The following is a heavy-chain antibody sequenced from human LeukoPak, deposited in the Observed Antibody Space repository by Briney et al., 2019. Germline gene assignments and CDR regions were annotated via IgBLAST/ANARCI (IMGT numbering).Heavy chain of an antibody. CDR1: GGSISSYY. V-gene: IGHV4-59*01. J-gene: IGHJ4*02. Sequence: SETLSLTCTVSGGSISSYYWSWIRQPPGKGLEWIGYIYYSGSTNYNPSLKSRVTISVDTSKNQFSLKLSSVTAVDTAVYYCARISGWPYYFDYWGQGTLVTVSS. CDR2: IYYSGST. D-gene: IGHD6-19*01. CDR3: ARISGWPYYFDY.